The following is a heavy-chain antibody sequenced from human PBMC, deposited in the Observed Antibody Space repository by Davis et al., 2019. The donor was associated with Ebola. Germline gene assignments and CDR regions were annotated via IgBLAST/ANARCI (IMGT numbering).Heavy chain of an antibody. V-gene: IGHV1-18*01. CDR2: ISAYNGHT. D-gene: IGHD1-26*01. J-gene: IGHJ4*02. Sequence: ASVKVSCKASGYTFNSHGISWVRQAPGQGLEWMAWISAYNGHTNYAQKFQGRVTMTRDMSTSTVYMELSSLRSEDTAVYYCASPGPVGGSYLHYWGQGTLVTVSS. CDR1: GYTFNSHG. CDR3: ASPGPVGGSYLHY.